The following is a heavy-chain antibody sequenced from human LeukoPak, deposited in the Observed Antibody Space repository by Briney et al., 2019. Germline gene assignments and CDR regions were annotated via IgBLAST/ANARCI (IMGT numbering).Heavy chain of an antibody. D-gene: IGHD6-13*01. CDR2: INHSGST. Sequence: SETLSLTCAVYGGSFSGYYWSWIRQPPGKGLEWIGEINHSGSTNYNPSLKSRVTISVDTSKNQFSLRLSSVTAADTAVYYCAIQGEYSSSWYPYFYWGQGTLVTVSS. CDR1: GGSFSGYY. J-gene: IGHJ4*02. V-gene: IGHV4-34*01. CDR3: AIQGEYSSSWYPYFY.